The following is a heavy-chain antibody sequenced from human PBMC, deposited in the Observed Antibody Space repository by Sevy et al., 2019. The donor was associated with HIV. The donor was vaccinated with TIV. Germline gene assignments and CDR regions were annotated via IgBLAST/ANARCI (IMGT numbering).Heavy chain of an antibody. CDR3: AKDREVVGAKIDF. CDR2: ISFHETIK. CDR1: GFTFSSYS. J-gene: IGHJ4*02. D-gene: IGHD1-26*01. V-gene: IGHV3-30*18. Sequence: GGSLRLSCAASGFTFSSYSMNWVRQAPGKGLEWVAVISFHETIKFYAESVKGRFTISRDNSKNTLYLEMNSLRAGDTALYYCAKDREVVGAKIDFWGQGTLVTVSS.